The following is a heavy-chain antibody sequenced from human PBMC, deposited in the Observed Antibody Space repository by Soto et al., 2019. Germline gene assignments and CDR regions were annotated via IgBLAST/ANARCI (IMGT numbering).Heavy chain of an antibody. CDR3: ARSSSSGYH. D-gene: IGHD3-22*01. V-gene: IGHV3-74*01. Sequence: EVHLVESGGGLVQPGGSLRLSCAASGFTFSGYGMHWVRQAPGKGLMFVSRVSANGTSTNYADSVKGRFSTARDNTKNTLYLQMNNLRVEDTAVYYCARSSSSGYHLGLGTRVTVSS. CDR1: GFTFSGYG. J-gene: IGHJ5*02. CDR2: VSANGTST.